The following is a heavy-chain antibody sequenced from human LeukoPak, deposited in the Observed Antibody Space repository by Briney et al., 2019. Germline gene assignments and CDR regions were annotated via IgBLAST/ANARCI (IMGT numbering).Heavy chain of an antibody. CDR1: GFTLSNYA. V-gene: IGHV3-23*01. D-gene: IGHD3-22*01. J-gene: IGHJ4*02. CDR2: ISGEVGTT. Sequence: GGSRRLSCVVSGFTLSNYAMTWVRQAPGKGLECVSAISGEVGTTLHADSGKGRFTISRDNSKNTLYLEMTSLRDDDTAVYYSAKGQYFHDSSGYYRWGQGTLVTVSS. CDR3: AKGQYFHDSSGYYR.